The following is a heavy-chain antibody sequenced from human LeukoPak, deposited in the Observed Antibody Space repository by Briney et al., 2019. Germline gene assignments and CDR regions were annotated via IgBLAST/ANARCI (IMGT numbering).Heavy chain of an antibody. V-gene: IGHV1-69*05. Sequence: ASVKVSCKASGGTFSSYAISWVRQAPGQGLEWMGGIIPIFGTANYAQKFQGRVTITTDESTSTAYMELSSLRSEDTAVYYCASGHYDSSGYYHDYWAREPWSPSPQ. CDR1: GGTFSSYA. D-gene: IGHD3-22*01. J-gene: IGHJ4*02. CDR2: IIPIFGTA. CDR3: ASGHYDSSGYYHDY.